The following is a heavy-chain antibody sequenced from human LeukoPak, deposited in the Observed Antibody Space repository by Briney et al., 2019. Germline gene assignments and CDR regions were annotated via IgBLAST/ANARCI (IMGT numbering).Heavy chain of an antibody. CDR1: GFTFNKYW. CDR2: IDSSGRTI. V-gene: IGHV3-74*01. CDR3: ARDRLGYDEGFDI. J-gene: IGHJ3*02. D-gene: IGHD5-12*01. Sequence: GGSLRLSCAAAGFTFNKYWIHSVRHAPGKGLEWLSRIDSSGRTIGYADSVKGRLTVSRDNAKNTVYLQMQSLRVEDRGVYYCARDRLGYDEGFDIWGQGTMVTVSS.